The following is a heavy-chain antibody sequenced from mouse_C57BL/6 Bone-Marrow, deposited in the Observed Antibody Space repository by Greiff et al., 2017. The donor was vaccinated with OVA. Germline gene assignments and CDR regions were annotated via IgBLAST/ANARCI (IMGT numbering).Heavy chain of an antibody. CDR1: GYTFTDYY. D-gene: IGHD2-4*01. V-gene: IGHV1-26*01. J-gene: IGHJ2*01. CDR2: INPNNGGT. CDR3: ARRSGLRPYFDY. Sequence: EVQLQQSGPELVKPGASVKISCKASGYTFTDYYMNWVKQSHGKSLEWIGDINPNNGGTSYNQKFKGKATLTVDKSSSTAYMELRSLTSEDSAVYYCARRSGLRPYFDYWGQGTTLTVSS.